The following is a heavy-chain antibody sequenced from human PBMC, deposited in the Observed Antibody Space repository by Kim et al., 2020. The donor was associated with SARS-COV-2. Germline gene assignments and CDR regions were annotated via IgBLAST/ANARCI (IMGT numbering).Heavy chain of an antibody. V-gene: IGHV1-2*06. J-gene: IGHJ6*03. CDR2: INPNSGGT. D-gene: IGHD2-8*02. CDR3: AREADIVLVSYYYYMDV. Sequence: ASVKVSCKASGYTFTGYYMHWVRQAPGQGLEWMGRINPNSGGTNYAQKFQGRVTMTRDTSISTAYMELSRLRSDDTAVYYCAREADIVLVSYYYYMDVWGKGTTVTVSS. CDR1: GYTFTGYY.